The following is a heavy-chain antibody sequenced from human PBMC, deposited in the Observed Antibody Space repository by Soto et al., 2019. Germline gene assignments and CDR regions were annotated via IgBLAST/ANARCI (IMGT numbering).Heavy chain of an antibody. CDR1: GGSISSYY. J-gene: IGHJ5*02. CDR2: IYYSGST. CDR3: AREQYCGGDCYLFDP. Sequence: SETLSLTCTVSGGSISSYYWSWIRQPPGKGLEWIGYIYYSGSTNYNPSLKSRVTISVDTSKNQFSLKLSSVTAADTAVYYCAREQYCGGDCYLFDPWGQGTLVTVSS. D-gene: IGHD2-21*02. V-gene: IGHV4-59*12.